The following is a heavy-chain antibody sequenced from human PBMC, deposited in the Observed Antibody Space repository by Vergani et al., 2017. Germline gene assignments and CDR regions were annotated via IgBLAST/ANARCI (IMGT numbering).Heavy chain of an antibody. Sequence: VQLVESGGGLVKPGGSLRRSCAGSGFTFSDFSMSWVRQAPGKGLEWVSSISGRSNYIYYADSLKGRFTISRDNSKNSVYLQMNSLRAEDTAIYYCARKKYYDSKDYYQVEPFDYWGQGTLVTVSS. V-gene: IGHV3-21*06. D-gene: IGHD3-22*01. CDR1: GFTFSDFS. CDR2: ISGRSNYI. CDR3: ARKKYYDSKDYYQVEPFDY. J-gene: IGHJ4*02.